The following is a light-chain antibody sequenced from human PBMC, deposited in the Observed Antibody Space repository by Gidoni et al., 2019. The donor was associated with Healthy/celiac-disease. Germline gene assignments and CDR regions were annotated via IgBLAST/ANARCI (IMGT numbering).Light chain of an antibody. CDR1: QSVSSN. CDR3: QQYNNWPPHT. CDR2: GAS. J-gene: IGKJ4*01. V-gene: IGKV3-15*01. Sequence: EIVMTQSPATLSVSPGERATLSCRASQSVSSNLAWYQQKPGQAPRLLIYGASTRATGSPARCSGSGSGTEFTLTISSLQSEDFAVYYCQQYNNWPPHTFGGGTKVEIK.